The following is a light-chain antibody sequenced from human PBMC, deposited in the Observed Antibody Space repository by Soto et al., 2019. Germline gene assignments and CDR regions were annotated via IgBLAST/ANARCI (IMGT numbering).Light chain of an antibody. J-gene: IGKJ1*01. CDR3: QHSYSPPQP. CDR2: AAS. V-gene: IGKV1-39*01. CDR1: QSISSY. Sequence: MTQSRSSLSAYVGDRGTITCLASQSISSYLKWYQQKPGKAPKLLFYAASSLQSGVPSRFSGSGSGTDFTLTISRLQPEDFATYYCQHSYSPPQPCGQGTKVDIK.